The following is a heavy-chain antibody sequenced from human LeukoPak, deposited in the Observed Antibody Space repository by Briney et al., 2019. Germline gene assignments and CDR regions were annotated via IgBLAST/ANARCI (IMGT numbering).Heavy chain of an antibody. CDR1: GFTFDDYG. Sequence: GGSLRLSCAASGFTFDDYGMNWVRHAPGKGLEWVSGINWNGGRTGYADSVRGRFTISRDNTKNSLYLQMSSLRAEDTALYYCARADYYGDYPHWGQGTLVTVSS. CDR2: INWNGGRT. V-gene: IGHV3-20*04. D-gene: IGHD4-17*01. CDR3: ARADYYGDYPH. J-gene: IGHJ4*02.